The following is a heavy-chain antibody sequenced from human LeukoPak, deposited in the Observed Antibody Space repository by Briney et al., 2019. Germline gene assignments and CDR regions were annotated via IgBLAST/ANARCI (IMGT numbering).Heavy chain of an antibody. D-gene: IGHD2-21*02. V-gene: IGHV3-33*06. CDR2: IWYDGSNK. Sequence: SLRPSCAAPGFTFDCYGRRWVRQAQDKGLEWVAVIWYDGSNKYYADSVKGRFTITRDNSKNTLYLQINSLRAEDTAVYYCAKTPHRDCGGDCYWHFQHWGQGTLVTVSS. CDR3: AKTPHRDCGGDCYWHFQH. J-gene: IGHJ1*01. CDR1: GFTFDCYG.